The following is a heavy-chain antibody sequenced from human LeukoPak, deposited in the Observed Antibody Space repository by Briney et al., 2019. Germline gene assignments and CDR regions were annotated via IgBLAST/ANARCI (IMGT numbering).Heavy chain of an antibody. CDR2: LYSGGTT. Sequence: LEWVSFLYSGGTTYYADSVKRRFTISRDNSKNTLYLQMNSLRAEDTAVYYCARDSNYDYWGQGTLVTVSS. D-gene: IGHD3-3*02. CDR3: ARDSNYDY. J-gene: IGHJ4*02. V-gene: IGHV3-53*05.